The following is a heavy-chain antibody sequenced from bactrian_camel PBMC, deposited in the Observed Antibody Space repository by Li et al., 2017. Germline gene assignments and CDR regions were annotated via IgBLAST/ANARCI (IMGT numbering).Heavy chain of an antibody. J-gene: IGHJ6*01. Sequence: VQLVESGGGSVQAGETLRLSCTASGYTYTTCNMGWYRQAPGKGLEWISVIHRGGTITYYADSVKGRFTISRDSAQNTLILQMSSLKTEDTAVYYCAADDPASLYTGGSWYSLGFSYWGQGTQVTVS. CDR2: IHRGGTIT. CDR1: GYTYTTCN. CDR3: AADDPASLYTGGSWYSLGFSY. D-gene: IGHD6*01. V-gene: IGHV3S40*01.